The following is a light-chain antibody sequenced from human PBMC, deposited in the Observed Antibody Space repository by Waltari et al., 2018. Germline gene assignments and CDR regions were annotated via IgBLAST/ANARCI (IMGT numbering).Light chain of an antibody. V-gene: IGLV1-47*01. CDR3: AAWDDRLTVVV. Sequence: QSVLTQPPSASGPPGQRVTISCSGSSSHIGSNHVYWYQQLPGTAPKLLIYTNSERPSGVPDRFSGSKSGTSASLAISGLRSEDEGDYFCAAWDDRLTVVVFGGGTKLTVL. CDR1: SSHIGSNH. J-gene: IGLJ2*01. CDR2: TNS.